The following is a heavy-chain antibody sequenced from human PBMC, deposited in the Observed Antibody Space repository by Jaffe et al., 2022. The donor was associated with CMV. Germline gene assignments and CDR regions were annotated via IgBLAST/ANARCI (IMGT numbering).Heavy chain of an antibody. J-gene: IGHJ5*02. V-gene: IGHV1-69*09. CDR2: IIPILGIA. Sequence: QVQLVQSGAEVKKPGSSVKVSCKASGGTFSSYAISWVRQAPGQGLEWMGRIIPILGIANYAQKFQGRVTITADKSTSTAYMELSSLRSEDTAVYYCAGGPYSSSWYVAWGQGTLVTVSS. CDR3: AGGPYSSSWYVA. CDR1: GGTFSSYA. D-gene: IGHD6-13*01.